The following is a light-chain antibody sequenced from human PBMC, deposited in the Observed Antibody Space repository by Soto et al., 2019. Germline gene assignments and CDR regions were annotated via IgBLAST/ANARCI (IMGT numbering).Light chain of an antibody. CDR1: QGVGNN. J-gene: IGKJ1*01. CDR3: LQHTTYPWT. V-gene: IGKV1-17*01. Sequence: DIQMTQSPSSLSASVGDRVTITSRAPQGVGNNLAWFQQKPGKAPERLIYAASSCHMGVPSRCSCSGSGTEFTRTISSLQPADFATYYCLQHTTYPWTFGQGTKVDIQ. CDR2: AAS.